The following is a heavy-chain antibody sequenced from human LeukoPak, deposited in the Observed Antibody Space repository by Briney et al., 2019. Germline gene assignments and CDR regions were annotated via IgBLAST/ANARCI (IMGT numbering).Heavy chain of an antibody. CDR2: IKQDGSEK. CDR1: GFTFSSYW. V-gene: IGHV3-7*01. Sequence: GRSLRLSCAASGFTFSSYWMSWVRQAPGKGLEGVANIKQDGSEKYYVDSVKGRFTISRDNAKNSLYLQMNSLRAEDTAVYYCARVGGDYLDAFDIWGQGTMVTVSS. CDR3: ARVGGDYLDAFDI. J-gene: IGHJ3*02. D-gene: IGHD4-17*01.